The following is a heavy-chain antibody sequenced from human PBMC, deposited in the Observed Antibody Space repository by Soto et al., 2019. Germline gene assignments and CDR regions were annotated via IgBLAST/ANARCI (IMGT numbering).Heavy chain of an antibody. CDR2: INPSGGST. Sequence: QVQLVQSGAEVKKPGASVKVSCKASGYTFTGYYMHWVRQAPGQGLEWMEIINPSGGSTSYAQKFQGRVTMTRDTSTSTVYMELSSLRSEDTAVYYCARTGSGYSYYYGMDVWGQGTTVTVSS. CDR3: ARTGSGYSYYYGMDV. CDR1: GYTFTGYY. J-gene: IGHJ6*02. V-gene: IGHV1-46*01. D-gene: IGHD3-3*01.